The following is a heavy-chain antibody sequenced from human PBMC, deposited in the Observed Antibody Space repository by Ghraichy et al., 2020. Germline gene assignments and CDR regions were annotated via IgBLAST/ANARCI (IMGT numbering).Heavy chain of an antibody. CDR2: IYYSGST. D-gene: IGHD6-6*01. Sequence: SETLSLTFTVSGGSVSSGSYYWSWIRQPPGKGLEWIGYIYYSGSTNYKPSLKSRVTISVDTSKNQFSLKLSSVTAADTAVYYCARDGGSSSFHYYYGMDVWGQGTTVTVSS. J-gene: IGHJ6*02. V-gene: IGHV4-61*01. CDR1: GGSVSSGSYY. CDR3: ARDGGSSSFHYYYGMDV.